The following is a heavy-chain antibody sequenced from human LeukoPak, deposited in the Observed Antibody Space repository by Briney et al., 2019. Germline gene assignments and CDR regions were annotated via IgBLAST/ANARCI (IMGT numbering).Heavy chain of an antibody. J-gene: IGHJ4*02. V-gene: IGHV5-51*01. CDR3: ARVSFAILTGYPPYFDY. CDR1: GYSFTNNW. Sequence: GESLKISCKGSGYSFTNNWIGWVRQMPGKGLEWMGIISPPDSEARYSPSFQGQVTISADKSISTAYLQWSSLKASDTAMYYCARVSFAILTGYPPYFDYWGQGTLVTVSS. CDR2: ISPPDSEA. D-gene: IGHD3-9*01.